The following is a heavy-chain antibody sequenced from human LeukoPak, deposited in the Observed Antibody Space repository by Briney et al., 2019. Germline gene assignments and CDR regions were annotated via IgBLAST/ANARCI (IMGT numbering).Heavy chain of an antibody. CDR2: ISYDGSNK. CDR1: GFTFSSYA. D-gene: IGHD3-22*01. CDR3: AKDNYYDCSGYYAY. V-gene: IGHV3-30*07. Sequence: PGGSLRLSCAASGFTFSSYAMNWVRQAPGKGLEWVAVISYDGSNKYYADSVKGRFTISRDNSKNTLYLQMNSLRAEDTAVYYCAKDNYYDCSGYYAYWGQGTLVTVSS. J-gene: IGHJ4*02.